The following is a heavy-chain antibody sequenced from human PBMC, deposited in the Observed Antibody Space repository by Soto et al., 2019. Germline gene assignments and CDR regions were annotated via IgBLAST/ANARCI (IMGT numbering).Heavy chain of an antibody. J-gene: IGHJ3*02. V-gene: IGHV3-33*01. D-gene: IGHD3-22*01. Sequence: GGSLRLSCAASGFTFSSYGMHWVRQAPGKGLEWVAVIWYDGSNKYYADSVKGRFTISRDNSKNTLYLQMNSLRAEDTAVYYCARGSQYYYDSSGYLEDAFDIWGQGTMVTVSS. CDR2: IWYDGSNK. CDR3: ARGSQYYYDSSGYLEDAFDI. CDR1: GFTFSSYG.